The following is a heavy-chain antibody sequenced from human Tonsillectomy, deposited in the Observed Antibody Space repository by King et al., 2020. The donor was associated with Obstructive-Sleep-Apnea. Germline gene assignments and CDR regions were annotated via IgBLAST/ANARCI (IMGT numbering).Heavy chain of an antibody. D-gene: IGHD3-22*01. Sequence: QLVQSGGGVVQPGRSLRLSCAASGFTFSSYAMHWVRQAPGKGLEWVAVISYDGSDKYYAYSVKGRFTISRDDSRNTLYLQMNSLRAEDTAVYYCARGEVDYYDSSGYYYGGYLDYWGQGTLVTVSS. V-gene: IGHV3-30*04. CDR1: GFTFSSYA. CDR3: ARGEVDYYDSSGYYYGGYLDY. J-gene: IGHJ4*02. CDR2: ISYDGSDK.